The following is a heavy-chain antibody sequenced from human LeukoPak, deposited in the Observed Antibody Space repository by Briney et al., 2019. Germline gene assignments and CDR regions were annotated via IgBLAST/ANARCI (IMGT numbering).Heavy chain of an antibody. CDR2: IKQDGSGK. D-gene: IGHD7-27*01. Sequence: GGSLRLSCAASGFTFSTYWMNWVRQAPGKGLEWVANIKQDGSGKYYVDSVKGRFSISRDNAKNSLYLQMNSLRAEDTAVYYCAKDGGLWVSAHWGDSWGRGTLVTVSS. V-gene: IGHV3-7*03. J-gene: IGHJ4*02. CDR1: GFTFSTYW. CDR3: AKDGGLWVSAHWGDS.